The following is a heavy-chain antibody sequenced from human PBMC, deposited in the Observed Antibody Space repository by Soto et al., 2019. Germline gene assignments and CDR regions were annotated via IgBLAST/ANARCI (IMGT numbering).Heavy chain of an antibody. Sequence: GESLKISCKGSGYSFTSYWIGWVRQMPGKGLEWMGIIYPGDSDTRYSPSFQGQVTMTRDTSISTAYMELSRLRSDDTAVYYCAREVGWDSTMGMDVWGQGTTVTVSS. D-gene: IGHD3-10*01. CDR2: IYPGDSDT. CDR1: GYSFTSYW. CDR3: AREVGWDSTMGMDV. V-gene: IGHV5-51*01. J-gene: IGHJ6*02.